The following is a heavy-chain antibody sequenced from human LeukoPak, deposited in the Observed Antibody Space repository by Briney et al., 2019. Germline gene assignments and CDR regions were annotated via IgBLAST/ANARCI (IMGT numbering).Heavy chain of an antibody. Sequence: ASVKVSCKASGYTFTSYDINWVRQATGQGLEWMGWMNPNSGNTGYAQKFQGRVTITRNTSISTAYMELSSLRSEDTAVYYCARAPYGGKVAGYYYMDVWGKGTTVTVSS. V-gene: IGHV1-8*03. D-gene: IGHD4-23*01. CDR1: GYTFTSYD. CDR2: MNPNSGNT. J-gene: IGHJ6*03. CDR3: ARAPYGGKVAGYYYMDV.